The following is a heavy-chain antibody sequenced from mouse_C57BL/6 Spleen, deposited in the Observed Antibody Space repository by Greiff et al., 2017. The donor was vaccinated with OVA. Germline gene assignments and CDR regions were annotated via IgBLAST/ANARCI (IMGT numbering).Heavy chain of an antibody. CDR3: AREGNYGSSSYYYAMDY. Sequence: EVQVVESGAELVKPGASVKLSCTASGFNIKDYYMHWVKQRTEQGLEWIGRIDPEDGETKYAPKFQGKATITTDTSSNTAYLQLSSLTSEDTAVYYCAREGNYGSSSYYYAMDYWGQGTSVTVSS. CDR2: IDPEDGET. CDR1: GFNIKDYY. V-gene: IGHV14-2*01. D-gene: IGHD1-1*01. J-gene: IGHJ4*01.